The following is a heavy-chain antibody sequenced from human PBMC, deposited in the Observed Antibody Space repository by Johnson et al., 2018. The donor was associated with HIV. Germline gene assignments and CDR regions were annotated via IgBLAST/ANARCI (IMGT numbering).Heavy chain of an antibody. D-gene: IGHD6-13*01. V-gene: IGHV3-23*04. CDR2: ISGSGGST. CDR1: GFTFSSYA. Sequence: VQLVESGGGVVQPGRSLRLSCAASGFTFSSYAMSWVRQAPGKGLEWVSTISGSGGSTYYADSMKGRFTISRDNSQNTLYLQMNRLRAEDTAVYYCAKVGSGYSSSSWGQGTMVTVSS. J-gene: IGHJ3*01. CDR3: AKVGSGYSSSS.